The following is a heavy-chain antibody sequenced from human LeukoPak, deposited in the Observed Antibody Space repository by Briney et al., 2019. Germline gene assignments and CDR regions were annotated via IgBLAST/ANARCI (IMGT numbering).Heavy chain of an antibody. Sequence: GGSLRLSCAASGFTFSSYWMHWVRQAPGKGLMWVSRVNSEGSSTTYADSVKGRFTISRDNAKNTLYLQINSLRAEDTAVYYCVSTVDYWYFDLWGRGTLVTVSS. CDR1: GFTFSSYW. J-gene: IGHJ2*01. CDR2: VNSEGSST. V-gene: IGHV3-74*01. D-gene: IGHD6-19*01. CDR3: VSTVDYWYFDL.